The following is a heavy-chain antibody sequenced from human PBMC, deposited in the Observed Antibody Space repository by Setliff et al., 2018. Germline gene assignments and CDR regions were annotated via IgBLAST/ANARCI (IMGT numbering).Heavy chain of an antibody. CDR1: GDSINTPTYH. V-gene: IGHV4-39*01. Sequence: SETLSLTCTVSGDSINTPTYHWGWVRQPPGKGLEWIGLIYYTGITYYNPSLKSRVTISEDMSENQISLKLNPVTAADTAVYYCARTFNGSPADRWGQGTLVTVSS. CDR2: IYYTGIT. D-gene: IGHD2-2*01. CDR3: ARTFNGSPADR. J-gene: IGHJ5*02.